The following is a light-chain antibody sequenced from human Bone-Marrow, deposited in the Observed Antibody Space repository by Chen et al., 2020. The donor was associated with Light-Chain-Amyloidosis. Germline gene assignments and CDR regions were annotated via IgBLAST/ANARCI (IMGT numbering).Light chain of an antibody. CDR2: DVS. Sequence: QSALTQPASVSESPGQSITISCTGTSSDVGSYNFVSWYQQHPGSAPKLMIYDVSNRPSGVSNRFSGSNSGTTASLIISGLQAEDEGDYYCSSYTDSSTLEVFGTGTKVTVL. CDR3: SSYTDSSTLEV. V-gene: IGLV2-14*01. J-gene: IGLJ1*01. CDR1: SSDVGSYNF.